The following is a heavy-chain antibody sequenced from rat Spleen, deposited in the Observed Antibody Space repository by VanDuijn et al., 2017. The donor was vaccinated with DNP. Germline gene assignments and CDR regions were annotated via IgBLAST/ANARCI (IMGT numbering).Heavy chain of an antibody. D-gene: IGHD1-2*01. V-gene: IGHV5-7*01. CDR2: ITFDGSRT. CDR1: GFTFSNCN. Sequence: EVQLVESGGGLVQPGRSLKLSCAASGFTFSNCNMAWVRQAPKKGLEWVATITFDGSRTYYRDSVKGRFTISRANSKSTLYLQIDSLRSEDTATYYFASQGTIAAMAFGSWGQGTLVTVSS. CDR3: ASQGTIAAMAFGS. J-gene: IGHJ3*01.